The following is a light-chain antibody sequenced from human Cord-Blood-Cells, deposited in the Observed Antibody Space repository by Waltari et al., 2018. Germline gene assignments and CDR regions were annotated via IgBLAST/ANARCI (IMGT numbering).Light chain of an antibody. CDR2: DVS. V-gene: IGLV2-11*01. J-gene: IGLJ1*01. CDR3: CSYAGSYTFV. Sequence: QSALTQPRSVSGSPGQSVTISCTGTSSDVGGYNYVSWYQQHPGKAPKLMIYDVSKRPSGVPDRFSGFKSGNTASLTISGLQAEDDADYYCCSYAGSYTFVFGTGTKVTVL. CDR1: SSDVGGYNY.